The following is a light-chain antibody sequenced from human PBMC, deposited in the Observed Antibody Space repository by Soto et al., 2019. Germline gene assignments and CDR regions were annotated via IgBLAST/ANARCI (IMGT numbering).Light chain of an antibody. Sequence: QPVLTQSPSVSASLGASVKLTCTLSSGHSSYTITWHQQPPDKGPRYLMNLDSDGSHYRGDGIPDRFSGSSSGTERYLTISSLQSEDEADYYCQTWATGPDWVFGGGTKLTVL. CDR3: QTWATGPDWV. CDR2: LDSDGSH. J-gene: IGLJ3*02. V-gene: IGLV4-69*01. CDR1: SGHSSYT.